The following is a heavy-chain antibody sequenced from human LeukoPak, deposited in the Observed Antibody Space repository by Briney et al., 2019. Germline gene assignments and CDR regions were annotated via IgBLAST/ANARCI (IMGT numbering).Heavy chain of an antibody. CDR1: GYTFTSYG. D-gene: IGHD7-27*01. Sequence: ASVKVSCKASGYTFTSYGISWVRQAPGQGLEWMGWISAYNGNTNYTQKCQGRVTMTTDTSTSTAYMELRSLRSDDTAMYYCARDERITGESSRFDYWGQGTLVTVSS. V-gene: IGHV1-18*01. CDR3: ARDERITGESSRFDY. J-gene: IGHJ4*02. CDR2: ISAYNGNT.